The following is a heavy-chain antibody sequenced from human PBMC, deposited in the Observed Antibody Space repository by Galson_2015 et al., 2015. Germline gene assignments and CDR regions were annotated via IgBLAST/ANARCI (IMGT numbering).Heavy chain of an antibody. Sequence: WIRQRPGKGLEWIGYIYHSGSTYYNPSLKSRVTISVDTSKNHFSLRLSSVTAADTAVYYCARDLRDDCGTYWYFDLWGRGSLVTVSS. J-gene: IGHJ2*01. CDR2: IYHSGST. CDR3: ARDLRDDCGTYWYFDL. V-gene: IGHV4-31*02. D-gene: IGHD2-21*02.